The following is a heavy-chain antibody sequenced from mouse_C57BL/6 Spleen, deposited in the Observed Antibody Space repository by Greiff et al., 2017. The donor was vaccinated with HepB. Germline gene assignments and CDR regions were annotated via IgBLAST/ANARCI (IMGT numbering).Heavy chain of an antibody. D-gene: IGHD2-2*01. V-gene: IGHV1-15*01. CDR1: GYTFTDYE. Sequence: VQLQESGAELVRPGASVTLSCKASGYTFTDYEMHWVKQTPVHGLEWIGAIDPETGGTAYNQKFKGKAILTADKSSSTAYMELRSLTSEDSAVYYCTVTTNYWGQGTTLTVSS. CDR3: TVTTNY. CDR2: IDPETGGT. J-gene: IGHJ2*01.